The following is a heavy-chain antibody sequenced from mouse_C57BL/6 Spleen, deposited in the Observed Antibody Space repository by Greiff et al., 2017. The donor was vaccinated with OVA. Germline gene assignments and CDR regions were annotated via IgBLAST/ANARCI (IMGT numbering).Heavy chain of an antibody. CDR3: ARDYYGSSYDAMDY. V-gene: IGHV1-7*01. CDR2: INPSSGYT. CDR1: GYTFTSYW. J-gene: IGHJ4*01. D-gene: IGHD1-1*01. Sequence: QVQLKQSGAELAKPGASVKLSCKASGYTFTSYWMHWVKQRPGQGLEWIGYINPSSGYTKYNQKFKNKATLTADKSSSTAYMQLSSLTYDDSAVYYCARDYYGSSYDAMDYWGQGTSVTVSS.